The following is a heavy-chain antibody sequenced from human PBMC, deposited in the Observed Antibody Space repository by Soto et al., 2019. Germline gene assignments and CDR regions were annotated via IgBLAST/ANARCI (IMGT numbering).Heavy chain of an antibody. D-gene: IGHD3-10*01. CDR1: GGSISSYH. CDR2: VYYSGTT. V-gene: IGHV4-59*13. CDR3: ARDRSGGYNWFDP. Sequence: SETLSLTCTVSGGSISSYHWSWIRRAPGKGLEWIGNVYYSGTTTYNPSLKSRVTISVDTSKNQFSLKLTSVTAADTAVYYCARDRSGGYNWFDPWGQGTLVTVSS. J-gene: IGHJ5*02.